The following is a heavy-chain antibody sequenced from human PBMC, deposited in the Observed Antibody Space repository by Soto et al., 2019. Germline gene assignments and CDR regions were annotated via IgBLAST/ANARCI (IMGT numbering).Heavy chain of an antibody. CDR3: ARHGFYGDYASNYFDP. CDR1: GYSFTSYW. CDR2: IYPGNSDT. Sequence: GESLKISCKGSGYSFTSYWIAWVRQMPGKVLECMGIIYPGNSDTRYSPSFQGQVTFSADKSISTAYLHWSSLKASDTAMYYCARHGFYGDYASNYFDPWGQGTLVTVSS. J-gene: IGHJ5*02. V-gene: IGHV5-51*01. D-gene: IGHD4-17*01.